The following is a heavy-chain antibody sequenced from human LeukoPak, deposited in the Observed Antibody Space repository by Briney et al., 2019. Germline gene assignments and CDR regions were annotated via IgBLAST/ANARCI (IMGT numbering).Heavy chain of an antibody. J-gene: IGHJ4*02. CDR1: GFAFRSYV. D-gene: IGHD6-13*01. Sequence: PGGSLRLSCAASGFAFRSYVVNWVRQAPGKGLEWVSSISTSGSDVNYADSVKGRFTVSRDNAKSSLYLEMNSLTAEDTAVYYCARRTAAGPFDYWGQGTLVTVP. CDR2: ISTSGSDV. CDR3: ARRTAAGPFDY. V-gene: IGHV3-21*01.